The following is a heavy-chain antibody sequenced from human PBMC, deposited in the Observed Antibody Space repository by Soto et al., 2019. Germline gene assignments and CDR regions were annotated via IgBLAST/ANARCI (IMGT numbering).Heavy chain of an antibody. J-gene: IGHJ6*02. CDR1: GFTFGDYA. D-gene: IGHD6-13*01. Sequence: PGGSLRLCCTASGFTFGDYAMSWFRQAPGKGLEWVGFIRSKAYGGTTEYAASVKGRFTISRDDSKSIAYLQMNSLKTEDTAVYYCTRHHSSSWYYYGMDVWGQGTTVTVSS. V-gene: IGHV3-49*03. CDR3: TRHHSSSWYYYGMDV. CDR2: IRSKAYGGTT.